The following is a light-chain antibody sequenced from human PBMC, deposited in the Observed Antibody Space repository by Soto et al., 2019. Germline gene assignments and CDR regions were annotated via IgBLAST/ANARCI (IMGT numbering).Light chain of an antibody. Sequence: EIVLTQSPGTLSLSPGERATLSCRASQSVSSSYLAWYQQKPGQAPRLLIYGASSRATGIPDRCSGSGSGTFFTLTISSLEPEDFAVYYCQQYGSSPLITFGQGTRLEIK. V-gene: IGKV3-20*01. CDR1: QSVSSSY. CDR2: GAS. CDR3: QQYGSSPLIT. J-gene: IGKJ5*01.